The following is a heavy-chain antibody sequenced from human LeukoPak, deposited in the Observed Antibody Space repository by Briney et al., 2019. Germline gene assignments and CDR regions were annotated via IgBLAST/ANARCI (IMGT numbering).Heavy chain of an antibody. J-gene: IGHJ4*02. CDR3: AKAYSSSWYTYFDY. Sequence: PGGSLRLSCAASGFKFSSYAMSWVRQDPGKGLEWVSAISGSGGSTYYADSVKGRFTISRDNSKNTLYLQMNSLRAEDTAVYYCAKAYSSSWYTYFDYWGQGTLVTVSS. V-gene: IGHV3-23*01. CDR2: ISGSGGST. CDR1: GFKFSSYA. D-gene: IGHD6-13*01.